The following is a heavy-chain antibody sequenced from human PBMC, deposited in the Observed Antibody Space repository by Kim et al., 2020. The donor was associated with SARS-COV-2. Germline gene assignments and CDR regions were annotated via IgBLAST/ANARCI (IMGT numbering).Heavy chain of an antibody. CDR1: GGSISSSSYY. V-gene: IGHV4-39*01. D-gene: IGHD3-10*01. CDR3: ASNGFGELLFRWG. Sequence: SETLSLTCTVSGGSISSSSYYWGWIRQPPGKGLEWIGSIYYSGSTYYNPSLKSRVTISVDTSKNQFSLKLSSVTAADTAVYYCASNGFGELLFRWGWGQGTLVTVSS. CDR2: IYYSGST. J-gene: IGHJ4*02.